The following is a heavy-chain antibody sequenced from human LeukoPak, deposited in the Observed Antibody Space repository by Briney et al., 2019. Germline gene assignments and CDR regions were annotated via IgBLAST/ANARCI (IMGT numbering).Heavy chain of an antibody. J-gene: IGHJ4*02. CDR1: GGSISSSSYY. Sequence: SETLSLTCTVSGGSISSSSYYWGWIRQPPGKGLDWIVSIYYSGSTYYNPSLKNRVTISGDTSKNQFSLKLSSVTAADPAVYYCARLSFVVVPAAYRNSELDYWGRGTLVTVSS. V-gene: IGHV4-39*01. CDR3: ARLSFVVVPAAYRNSELDY. D-gene: IGHD2-2*01. CDR2: IYYSGST.